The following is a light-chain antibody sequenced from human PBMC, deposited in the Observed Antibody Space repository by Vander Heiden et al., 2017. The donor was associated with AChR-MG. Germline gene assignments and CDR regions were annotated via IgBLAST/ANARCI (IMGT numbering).Light chain of an antibody. J-gene: IGKJ2*01. CDR3: EQSYSTPRT. Sequence: DIQMTQSPSSLSASLGDRVTITCRASQSVSKYLNWYQQRAGEAPKLLIYSASNLQSGVSSRFAGNRSGSDFALIISSVQTEDFATYYCEQSYSTPRTFGQGTRR. CDR2: SAS. V-gene: IGKV1-39*01. CDR1: QSVSKY.